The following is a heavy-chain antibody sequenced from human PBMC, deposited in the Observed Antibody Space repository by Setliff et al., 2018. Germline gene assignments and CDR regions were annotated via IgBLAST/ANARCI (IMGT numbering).Heavy chain of an antibody. CDR3: ARASRFGTIKYRGDYYMDV. D-gene: IGHD3-10*01. J-gene: IGHJ6*03. CDR2: INTNTGNP. Sequence: ASVKVSCKASGYTFSSYAMNWVRQAPGQGLGWMGWINTNTGNPTYAQDFTGRFVFSLDTSVSTAYLQISSLKAEDTALYYCARASRFGTIKYRGDYYMDVWGKGTTVTVS. V-gene: IGHV7-4-1*02. CDR1: GYTFSSYA.